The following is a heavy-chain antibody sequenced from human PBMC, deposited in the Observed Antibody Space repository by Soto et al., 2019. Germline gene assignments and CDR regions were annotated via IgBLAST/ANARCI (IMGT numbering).Heavy chain of an antibody. CDR2: ISGSGITT. Sequence: VQLSESGGGLVQSGGSLRLSCAASGFTFSSYAMSWVRQTPAKGLEWVSGISGSGITTDYADSVKGRFAISRDNSKNTLYLQMNSLRAEDTAVYYCAQGVYNYDFWGQGTLVTVSS. D-gene: IGHD5-12*01. CDR1: GFTFSSYA. V-gene: IGHV3-23*01. CDR3: AQGVYNYDF. J-gene: IGHJ4*02.